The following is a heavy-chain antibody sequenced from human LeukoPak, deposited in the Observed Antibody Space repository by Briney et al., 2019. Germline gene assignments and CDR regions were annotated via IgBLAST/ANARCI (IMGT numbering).Heavy chain of an antibody. V-gene: IGHV3-30-3*01. CDR2: ISYDGSNK. CDR1: GFTFSSYA. D-gene: IGHD3-22*01. J-gene: IGHJ4*02. CDR3: ARRYNYYDSSLFDY. Sequence: GRSLRLSCAASGFTFSSYAMHWVRQAPGKGLEWVAVISYDGSNKYYADSVKGRFTISRDNSKNTLYLQMNSLRAEDTAVYYCARRYNYYDSSLFDYWGQGTLVTVSS.